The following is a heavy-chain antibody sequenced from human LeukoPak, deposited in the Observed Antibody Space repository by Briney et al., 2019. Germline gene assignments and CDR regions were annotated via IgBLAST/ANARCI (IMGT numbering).Heavy chain of an antibody. J-gene: IGHJ3*02. V-gene: IGHV3-30*18. Sequence: GRSLRLSCAASGFTFNSYGMHWVRQAPGKGLEWVAVISYDGTNKYYADSVKGRFTISRENSKNTLFLQMNSLRAEDTGVYYCAKREGATRAFDMWGQGTMVTVSS. CDR2: ISYDGTNK. D-gene: IGHD4/OR15-4a*01. CDR3: AKREGATRAFDM. CDR1: GFTFNSYG.